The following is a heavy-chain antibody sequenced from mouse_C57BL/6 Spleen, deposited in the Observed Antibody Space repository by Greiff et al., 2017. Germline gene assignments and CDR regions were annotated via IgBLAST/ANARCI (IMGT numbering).Heavy chain of an antibody. CDR1: GYAFSSSW. CDR2: IYPGDGDT. D-gene: IGHD2-5*01. Sequence: QVQLQQSGPELVKPGASVKISCKASGYAFSSSWMNWVKQRPGKGLEWIGRIYPGDGDTNYNGKFKGKATLTADKPSSTAYMQLSSLTSEDSAVYFCARDYYSNYGYWGQGTTLTVSS. CDR3: ARDYYSNYGY. J-gene: IGHJ2*01. V-gene: IGHV1-82*01.